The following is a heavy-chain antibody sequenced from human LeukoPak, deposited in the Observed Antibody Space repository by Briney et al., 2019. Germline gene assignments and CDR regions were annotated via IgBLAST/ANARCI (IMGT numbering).Heavy chain of an antibody. J-gene: IGHJ5*02. CDR1: GHIFTGYY. CDR2: INPNSGGT. CDR3: AREESRYYGSGSSWAWFDP. Sequence: ASVKVSCKASGHIFTGYYIHWVRQAPGQGLEWMGWINPNSGGTNYAQKFQGRVTMTRDTSISTAYMELSRLRSDDTAVYYCAREESRYYGSGSSWAWFDPWGQGTLVTVSS. D-gene: IGHD3-10*01. V-gene: IGHV1-2*02.